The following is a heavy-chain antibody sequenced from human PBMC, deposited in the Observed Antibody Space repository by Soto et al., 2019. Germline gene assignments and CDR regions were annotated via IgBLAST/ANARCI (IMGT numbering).Heavy chain of an antibody. Sequence: EVQLVESGGGLIQPGGSLRLSCAACGFTFSSSDRNWVRQAPGKGLEWVSLIYSGGSTYYADSVKGRFTISRDNSKNTLYLQMSSLRAEDTAVYYCATRPLLPGAPWGQGTMVTVSS. V-gene: IGHV3-53*01. CDR3: ATRPLLPGAP. D-gene: IGHD3-22*01. J-gene: IGHJ3*01. CDR2: IYSGGST. CDR1: GFTFSSSD.